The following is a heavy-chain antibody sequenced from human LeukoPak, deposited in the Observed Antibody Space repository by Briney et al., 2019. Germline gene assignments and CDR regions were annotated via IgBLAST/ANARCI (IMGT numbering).Heavy chain of an antibody. V-gene: IGHV4-59*01. CDR2: IYYSGST. CDR3: ARVHNGHYYDSSGYPDY. Sequence: SETLSLTCTVSGGSISSYYWSWIRQPPGKGLEWIGYIYYSGSTNYNPSLKSRVTISVDTSKNQFSLKLSSVTAADTAVYYCARVHNGHYYDSSGYPDYWGQGTLVTVSS. D-gene: IGHD3-22*01. CDR1: GGSISSYY. J-gene: IGHJ4*02.